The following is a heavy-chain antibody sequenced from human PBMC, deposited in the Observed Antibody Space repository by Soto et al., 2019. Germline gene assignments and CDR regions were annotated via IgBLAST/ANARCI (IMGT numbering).Heavy chain of an antibody. CDR2: INHSGST. J-gene: IGHJ4*02. D-gene: IGHD5-12*01. V-gene: IGHV4-34*01. Sequence: SETLSLTCAVYGGSFSCYYWSWIRQPPGKGLEWIGEINHSGSTNYNPSLKSRVTISVDTSKNQFSLKLSSVTAADTAVYYCARARRGYSGYDFGYWGQGTLVTVSS. CDR3: ARARRGYSGYDFGY. CDR1: GGSFSCYY.